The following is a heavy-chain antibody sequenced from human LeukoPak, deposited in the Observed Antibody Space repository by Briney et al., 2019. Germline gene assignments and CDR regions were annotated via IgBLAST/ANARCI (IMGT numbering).Heavy chain of an antibody. CDR1: GFTFSNAW. CDR2: IKSNTDGGAT. D-gene: IGHD3-3*01. J-gene: IGHJ5*02. CDR3: ITGGRYYDFWSGYYT. Sequence: PGGSLRLSCAASGFTFSNAWMTWVRQAPGKGLEWVGLIKSNTDGGATDYAAPVKGRFTISREDSRNTLYLQMNSLKTEDTAMYYCITGGRYYDFWSGYYTWGQGILVTVSS. V-gene: IGHV3-15*01.